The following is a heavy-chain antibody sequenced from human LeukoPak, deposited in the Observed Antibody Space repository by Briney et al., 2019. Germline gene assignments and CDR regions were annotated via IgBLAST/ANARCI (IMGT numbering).Heavy chain of an antibody. CDR3: ARAVVGSLDY. V-gene: IGHV3-7*01. Sequence: GSLRLSCAASGFTFSSYWMAWVRQAPGKGLEWVANIKGDESARHQADSVKGRFTSSRDNTRNSLYLQMTNLRGDDTAVYYCARAVVGSLDYWGQGTLVTVSS. CDR1: GFTFSSYW. J-gene: IGHJ4*02. CDR2: IKGDESAR. D-gene: IGHD1-26*01.